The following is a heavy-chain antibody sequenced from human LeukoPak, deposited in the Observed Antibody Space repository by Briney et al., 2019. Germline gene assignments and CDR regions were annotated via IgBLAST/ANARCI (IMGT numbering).Heavy chain of an antibody. CDR1: GFTFSSYA. D-gene: IGHD6-19*01. J-gene: IGHJ6*02. Sequence: GRSLRLSCAASGFTFSSYAMHWVRQAPGKGLEWVAVISYDGSNKYYADSVKGRFTISRDNSKNTLYLQMNSLRAEDTAVYYCAKDSRSSGWLTARLYYGMDVWGQGTTVTVSS. CDR3: AKDSRSSGWLTARLYYGMDV. V-gene: IGHV3-30-3*01. CDR2: ISYDGSNK.